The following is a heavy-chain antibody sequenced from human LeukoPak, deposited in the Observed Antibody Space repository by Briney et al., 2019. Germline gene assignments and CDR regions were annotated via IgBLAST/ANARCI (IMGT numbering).Heavy chain of an antibody. CDR3: AREYGSGTLNWFDP. CDR1: GGSMSSGGYS. J-gene: IGHJ5*02. Sequence: SETLCLTCAVSGGSMSSGGYSWSWIRQPPGKGLEWIGYIYHSGSTYYNPSLKSRVTISVDRSKNQFSLKLSSVTAADTAVYYCAREYGSGTLNWFDPWGQGTLVTVSS. D-gene: IGHD3-10*01. CDR2: IYHSGST. V-gene: IGHV4-30-2*01.